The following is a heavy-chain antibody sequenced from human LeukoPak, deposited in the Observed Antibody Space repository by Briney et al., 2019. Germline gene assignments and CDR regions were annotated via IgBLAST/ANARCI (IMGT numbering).Heavy chain of an antibody. J-gene: IGHJ4*02. D-gene: IGHD5-18*01. CDR1: GFTFSNHW. CDR2: INRDGSRT. CDR3: ARGGSDTAMAHDY. Sequence: PGGSLRLSCAASGFTFSNHWMHWVRKAPGKGLMWVSRINRDGSRTAYADSVKGRFTISRDDAKKTLYLQVNSLRAEDTAVYFCARGGSDTAMAHDYWGQGTLVTVSS. V-gene: IGHV3-74*01.